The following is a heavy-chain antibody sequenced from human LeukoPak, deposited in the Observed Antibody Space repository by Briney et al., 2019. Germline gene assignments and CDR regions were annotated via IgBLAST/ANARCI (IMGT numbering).Heavy chain of an antibody. CDR1: GGTFSSYA. J-gene: IGHJ5*02. V-gene: IGHV1-69*04. D-gene: IGHD5-18*01. CDR2: IIPILGVS. Sequence: GASVKVSCKASGGTFSSYAISWVRQAPGQGLEWMGRIIPILGVSNPAQKFQGRVTITADKSTTTAYMELSSLRSDDTAVYYCATWKDTAMVLGSWGQGTLVTVSS. CDR3: ATWKDTAMVLGS.